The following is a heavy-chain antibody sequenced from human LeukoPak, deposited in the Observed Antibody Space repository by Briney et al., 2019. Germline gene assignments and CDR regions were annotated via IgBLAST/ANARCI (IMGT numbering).Heavy chain of an antibody. Sequence: SETLSLTCTVSGGSISSYYWSWIRQPAGKGLEWIGRIYTSGSTNYNPPLKSRVTMSVDTAKNQFSLKLSSVTAADTAVYYCARDRAVCSSTSCYIYYYYYGMDVWGQGTTVTVSS. J-gene: IGHJ6*02. CDR1: GGSISSYY. CDR2: IYTSGST. V-gene: IGHV4-4*07. D-gene: IGHD2-2*02. CDR3: ARDRAVCSSTSCYIYYYYYGMDV.